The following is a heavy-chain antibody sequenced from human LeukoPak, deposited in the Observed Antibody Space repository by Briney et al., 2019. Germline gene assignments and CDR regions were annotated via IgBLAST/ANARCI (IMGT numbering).Heavy chain of an antibody. V-gene: IGHV3-7*01. D-gene: IGHD3-10*02. CDR1: GFRFATYW. Sequence: GGSLRLSCAASGFRFATYWMSWVRHAPGEGLGWVANIKQDGTEKYYVDSVKGRFTISTDNAKNSLYLQMNSLRAEDTAVYYCARITMSRFDPWGQGTLVTVSS. J-gene: IGHJ5*02. CDR3: ARITMSRFDP. CDR2: IKQDGTEK.